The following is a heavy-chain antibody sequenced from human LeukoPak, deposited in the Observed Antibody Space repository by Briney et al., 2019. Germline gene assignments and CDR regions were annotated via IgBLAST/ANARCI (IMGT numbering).Heavy chain of an antibody. D-gene: IGHD2-2*01. CDR1: GGSFSGYY. CDR2: INHSGST. V-gene: IGHV4-34*01. CDR3: ARAIVVPAAPPYYFDY. J-gene: IGHJ4*02. Sequence: SETLSLTCGVYGGSFSGYYWSWIRQPPGKGLGWIGDINHSGSTNYNPSLKSRVTISVDTSKNQFSLKLSSVTAADTAVYYCARAIVVPAAPPYYFDYWGQGTLVTVSS.